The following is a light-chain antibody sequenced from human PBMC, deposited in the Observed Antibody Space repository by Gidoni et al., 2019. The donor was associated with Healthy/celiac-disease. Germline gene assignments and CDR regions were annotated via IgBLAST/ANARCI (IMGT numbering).Light chain of an antibody. CDR3: QQRSNWWT. V-gene: IGKV3-11*01. J-gene: IGKJ1*01. CDR2: DAS. Sequence: EIVLPQSPATLSLSPGERAIRSCSASKSVSNYLAWYQQQPGQAPRLLIYDASNRATGIPARFSGSWSGTVFTLTISSLEPEDFAVYYCQQRSNWWTFGQGTKVEIK. CDR1: KSVSNY.